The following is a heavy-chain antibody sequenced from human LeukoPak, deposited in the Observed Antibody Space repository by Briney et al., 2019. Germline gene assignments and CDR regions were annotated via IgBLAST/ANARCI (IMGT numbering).Heavy chain of an antibody. D-gene: IGHD2-2*01. V-gene: IGHV4-39*01. CDR3: ARRYVPSSTSWLVANWFDP. J-gene: IGHJ5*02. Sequence: SETLSLTCTVSGGSISSSSYYWGWIRQPPGKGLEWIGSIYYSGSTYYNPSLKSRVTISVDTSKSQFSLKLSSVTAADTAVYYCARRYVPSSTSWLVANWFDPWGQGTLVTVSS. CDR1: GGSISSSSYY. CDR2: IYYSGST.